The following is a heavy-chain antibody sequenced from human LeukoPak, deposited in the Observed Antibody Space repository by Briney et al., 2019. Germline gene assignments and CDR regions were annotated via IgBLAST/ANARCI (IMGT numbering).Heavy chain of an antibody. CDR2: IYYNGNT. CDR1: NVSISSGGYF. CDR3: ARAGRKEFLSD. V-gene: IGHV4-31*03. J-gene: IGHJ4*02. D-gene: IGHD1-14*01. Sequence: SQTLSLTCTVSNVSISSGGYFYSWIRQLPGKGLEWIGYIYYNGNTYYSPSLKSRVTISLDTSKNQFSLRLPFVTAADTGTYYCARAGRKEFLSDWGQGTQVTVSP.